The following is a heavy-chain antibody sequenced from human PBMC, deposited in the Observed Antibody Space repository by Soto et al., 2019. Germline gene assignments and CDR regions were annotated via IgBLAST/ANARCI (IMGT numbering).Heavy chain of an antibody. V-gene: IGHV3-23*01. Sequence: PGGSLRLSCAASGFTVSSYAMSWVRQAPGKGLEWVSAISGSGGSTYYADSVKGRFTISRDNSKNTLYLQMNSLRAEDTAVYYCAKARKSGYSYGPFDYWGQGTLVTVSS. CDR3: AKARKSGYSYGPFDY. D-gene: IGHD5-18*01. CDR2: ISGSGGST. J-gene: IGHJ4*02. CDR1: GFTVSSYA.